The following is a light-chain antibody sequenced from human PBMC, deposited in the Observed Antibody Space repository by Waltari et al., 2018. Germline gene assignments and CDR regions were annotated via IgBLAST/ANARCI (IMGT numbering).Light chain of an antibody. J-gene: IGLJ3*02. CDR3: ALYMGSGIWV. V-gene: IGLV8-61*01. Sequence: QTVVTQEPSLSVSPGGTVTLHCAFRSGQLSTNSYPTWYQQTPGHAPRTLVYKANARSSWVPDRFSGSILGNTAALTITGAQADDESDYYCALYMGSGIWVFGGGTRLTVL. CDR2: KAN. CDR1: SGQLSTNSY.